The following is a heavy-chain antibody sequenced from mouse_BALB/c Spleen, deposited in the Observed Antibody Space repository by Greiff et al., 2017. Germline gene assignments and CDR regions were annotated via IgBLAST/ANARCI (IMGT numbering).Heavy chain of an antibody. CDR1: GYTFTSYW. V-gene: IGHV1-87*01. CDR2: IYPGDGDT. J-gene: IGHJ3*01. Sequence: VKLMESGAELARPGASVKLSCKASGYTFTSYWMQWVKQRPGQGLEWIGAIYPGDGDTRYTQKFKGKATLTADKSSSTAYMQLSSLASEDSAVYYCARYYGSSWGFAYWGQGTLVTVSA. D-gene: IGHD1-1*01. CDR3: ARYYGSSWGFAY.